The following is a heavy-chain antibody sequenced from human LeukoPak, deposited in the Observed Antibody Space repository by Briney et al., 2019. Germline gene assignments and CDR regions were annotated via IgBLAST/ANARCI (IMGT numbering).Heavy chain of an antibody. Sequence: GGSLRLSCAASGFTFSSYAMSWVRQAPGKGLEWVSVISGSGGSTYYADSVKGRFTISRDNSKNMVYLQMNSLRAEDTAVYYCAKVSAAMVLSYYFDYWGQGTLVTVSS. V-gene: IGHV3-23*01. CDR3: AKVSAAMVLSYYFDY. D-gene: IGHD5-18*01. CDR1: GFTFSSYA. CDR2: ISGSGGST. J-gene: IGHJ4*02.